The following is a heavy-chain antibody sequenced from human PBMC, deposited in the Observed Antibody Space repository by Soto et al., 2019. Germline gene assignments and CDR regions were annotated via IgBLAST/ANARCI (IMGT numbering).Heavy chain of an antibody. CDR1: WGKRGDFC. CDR2: ISYSGRT. CDR3: GQSYCRECVSCNWSAP. V-gene: IGHV4-59*01. D-gene: IGHD2-15*01. Sequence: TYSVSWGKRGDFCGRRIRKQTGKGLEWVGYISYSGRTKYNSSLKSRVTISVDTSKNQFSLKLTSVPAAATAVYYCGQSYCRECVSCNWSAPWRQGTLVTVFS. J-gene: IGHJ5*02.